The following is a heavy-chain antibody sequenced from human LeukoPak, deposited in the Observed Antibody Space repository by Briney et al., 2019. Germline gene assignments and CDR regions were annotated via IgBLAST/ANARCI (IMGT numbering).Heavy chain of an antibody. D-gene: IGHD5-12*01. V-gene: IGHV3-21*04. J-gene: IGHJ4*02. CDR2: ISSSSSYI. Sequence: GGSLRLSCAASGFTFSRYSMNWVRQARGKGGEWVSYISSSSSYIYYADSVNGRFTISRDNAKNSLYLQMNSLRAEDAAVYYCANGKSEDNSGLPRGTFWGQGTLVTVSS. CDR3: ANGKSEDNSGLPRGTF. CDR1: GFTFSRYS.